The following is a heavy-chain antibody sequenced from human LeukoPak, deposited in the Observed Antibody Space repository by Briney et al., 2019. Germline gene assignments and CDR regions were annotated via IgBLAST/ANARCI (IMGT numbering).Heavy chain of an antibody. CDR1: GYTFTNYY. D-gene: IGHD2/OR15-2a*01. J-gene: IGHJ4*02. Sequence: ASVKVSCKASGYTFTNYYFHWVQQAPGQGLEWMGIINPGGGTTTYAQKFQGRVTMTSDTSTSTFSMELSSLRSDDTAVYYCARDPATFLDYWGQGTLVTVSS. CDR3: ARDPATFLDY. CDR2: INPGGGTT. V-gene: IGHV1-46*01.